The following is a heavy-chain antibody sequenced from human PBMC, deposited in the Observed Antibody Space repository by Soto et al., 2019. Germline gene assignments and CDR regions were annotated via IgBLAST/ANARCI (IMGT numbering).Heavy chain of an antibody. V-gene: IGHV1-69*13. Sequence: SVKVSCKASGGTFSSYRINWVRQAPGQGLEWVGGIVPIYQTADYAQKFQGRVTITADESARTSYMELRSLKSQDTAVYYCVRDSGAKLSSSWGQGTLVTVSS. D-gene: IGHD6-13*01. CDR1: GGTFSSYR. CDR3: VRDSGAKLSSS. CDR2: IVPIYQTA. J-gene: IGHJ4*02.